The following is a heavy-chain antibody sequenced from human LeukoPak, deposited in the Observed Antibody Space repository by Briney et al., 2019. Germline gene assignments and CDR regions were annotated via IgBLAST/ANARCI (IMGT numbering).Heavy chain of an antibody. D-gene: IGHD2-2*01. CDR1: GFSFSSAW. CDR2: ITSDGSTT. CDR3: ARDWYYAIDY. Sequence: PGGSLRLSCAASGFSFSSAWMHWVRQAPGEWLVAVSRITSDGSTTWYADSVRGRFTISRDNAKNTLYLQMNSLRVDDTAVYYCARDWYYAIDYWGQGTLVTVSP. J-gene: IGHJ4*02. V-gene: IGHV3-74*01.